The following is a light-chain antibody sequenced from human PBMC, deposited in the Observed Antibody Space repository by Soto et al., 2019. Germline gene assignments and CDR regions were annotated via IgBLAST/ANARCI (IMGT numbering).Light chain of an antibody. CDR3: SSYTGSSTTR. CDR1: SSDVGGYNY. J-gene: IGLJ1*01. V-gene: IGLV2-14*01. CDR2: EGS. Sequence: QSALTQPASVSGSPGQSITISCTGTSSDVGGYNYVSWYQQHPGKAPKLVIYEGSKRPSGVSNRFSGSKSGNTASLTISGLQAEDEADYYCSSYTGSSTTRFGTGTKLTVL.